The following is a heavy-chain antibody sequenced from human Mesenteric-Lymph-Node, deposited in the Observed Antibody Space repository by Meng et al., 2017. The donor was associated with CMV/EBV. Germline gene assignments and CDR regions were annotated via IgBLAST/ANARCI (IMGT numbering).Heavy chain of an antibody. CDR1: GFTFSSYA. J-gene: IGHJ6*02. CDR3: AKEEFFYYAMDV. V-gene: IGHV3-30*14. CDR2: ISYDGDNK. D-gene: IGHD3-10*01. Sequence: GESLKISCAASGFTFSSYAMHWVRQAPGKGLAWVAVISYDGDNKDYADSVKGRFTISRDNSENTLYLQMNSLTTEDTAVYYCAKEEFFYYAMDVWGQGTTVTVSS.